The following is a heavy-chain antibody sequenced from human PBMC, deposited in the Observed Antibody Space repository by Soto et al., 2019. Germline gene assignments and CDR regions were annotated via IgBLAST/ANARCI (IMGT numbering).Heavy chain of an antibody. CDR3: ARLNKPGWFDP. CDR1: GGSIISSNYY. CDR2: IYYTGST. Sequence: PSETLSLTCTVSGGSIISSNYYWAWIRQPPGTGLEWIGTIYYTGSTYYNPSLKSRITMSVDTSKSQFSLTLSSVTAADTAVYYCARLNKPGWFDPRGQGTLVTVSS. V-gene: IGHV4-39*01. J-gene: IGHJ5*02.